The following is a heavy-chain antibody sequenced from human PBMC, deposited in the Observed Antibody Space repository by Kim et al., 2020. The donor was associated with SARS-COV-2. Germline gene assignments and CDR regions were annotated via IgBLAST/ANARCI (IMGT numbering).Heavy chain of an antibody. Sequence: GGSLRLSCAASGFAFNDYYMSWSRWAPGRGLEWISYISRGGSPVYYADSVRGRFTISRDNAKNSLYLQMNGLRADDTAVYYCARGGCSSTSCYDAFDIWGQGTMVTVSS. J-gene: IGHJ3*02. CDR2: ISRGGSPV. CDR3: ARGGCSSTSCYDAFDI. V-gene: IGHV3-11*01. D-gene: IGHD2-2*01. CDR1: GFAFNDYY.